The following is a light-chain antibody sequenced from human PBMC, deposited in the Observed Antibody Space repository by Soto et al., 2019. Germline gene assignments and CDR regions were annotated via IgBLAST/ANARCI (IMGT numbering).Light chain of an antibody. J-gene: IGKJ5*01. CDR3: QQYNSYPIT. V-gene: IGKV1-5*03. CDR1: QSISSW. Sequence: EIQITQSPSTLSASVGDRFTITCMASQSISSWLSWYQQKPGKDPQLLIYKASSLESGVPSRFSGSGSGTEFTLTISSLQPDDFATYYCQQYNSYPITVGQGTRLDIK. CDR2: KAS.